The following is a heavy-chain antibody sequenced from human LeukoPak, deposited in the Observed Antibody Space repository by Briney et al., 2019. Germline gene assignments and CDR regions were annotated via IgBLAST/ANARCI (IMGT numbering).Heavy chain of an antibody. J-gene: IGHJ4*02. D-gene: IGHD3-10*01. CDR1: GGSISSYY. Sequence: SETLSLTCTVSGGSISSYYWSWIRQPPGKGLEWIGYIYYSGSTNYNPSLKSRVTISVDTSKNQFSLKLSSATAADTAVYYCARTLMVRGVVFDYWGQGTLVTVSS. CDR3: ARTLMVRGVVFDY. V-gene: IGHV4-59*01. CDR2: IYYSGST.